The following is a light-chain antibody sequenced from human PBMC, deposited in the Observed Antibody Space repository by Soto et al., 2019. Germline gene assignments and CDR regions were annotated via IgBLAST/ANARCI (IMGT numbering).Light chain of an antibody. J-gene: IGLJ1*01. CDR2: EVS. V-gene: IGLV2-14*03. CDR3: TSYSSSSTQV. Sequence: QSVLTQPASVSGSPGQSIIISCTGTSSDVGGYVYVSWYQQHPGTAPRLIIYEVSNRPSGISNRFSGSKSGDTASLTISGLQAEDEADYYCTSYSSSSTQVFGTGTKVTVL. CDR1: SSDVGGYVY.